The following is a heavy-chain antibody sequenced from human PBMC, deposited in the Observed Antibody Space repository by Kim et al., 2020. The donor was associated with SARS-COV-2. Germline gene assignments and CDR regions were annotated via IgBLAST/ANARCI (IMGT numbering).Heavy chain of an antibody. V-gene: IGHV3-30*02. Sequence: DSVKGRFTISRDNFKNTLYLHMYSLRAEDTAIYYCAKTAIAVATTDWFDSWGQGTLVTVSS. J-gene: IGHJ5*01. CDR3: AKTAIAVATTDWFDS. D-gene: IGHD6-19*01.